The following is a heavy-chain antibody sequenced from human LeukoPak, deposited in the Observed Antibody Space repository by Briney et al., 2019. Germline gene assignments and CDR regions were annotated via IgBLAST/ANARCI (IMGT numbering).Heavy chain of an antibody. V-gene: IGHV1-2*02. Sequence: DSVKVSCKASGYTFTGYYMHWVRQTPGQGLERMGWINPNSGGTNYAQKFQGRVTMTRDTSISTAYMELSRLRSDDTAVYYCARDLAYGSGQNWFDPWGQGTLVTVSS. CDR3: ARDLAYGSGQNWFDP. J-gene: IGHJ5*02. CDR2: INPNSGGT. CDR1: GYTFTGYY. D-gene: IGHD3-10*01.